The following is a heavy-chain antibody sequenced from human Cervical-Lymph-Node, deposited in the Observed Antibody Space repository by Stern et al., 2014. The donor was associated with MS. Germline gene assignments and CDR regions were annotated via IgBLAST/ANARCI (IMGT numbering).Heavy chain of an antibody. Sequence: VQLVASGGGVVRPGRSLRLSCLASGFTFNIYGMHWVLQAPVKGLEWVAIISYGGSITYYADSVRGRFSISRDNSKNTLYVQMNSLRPEDTARYYCAKDMGRYYDILTGPRAAIDMWGQGTMVAVSS. CDR3: AKDMGRYYDILTGPRAAIDM. D-gene: IGHD3-9*01. CDR1: GFTFNIYG. V-gene: IGHV3-30*18. CDR2: ISYGGSIT. J-gene: IGHJ3*02.